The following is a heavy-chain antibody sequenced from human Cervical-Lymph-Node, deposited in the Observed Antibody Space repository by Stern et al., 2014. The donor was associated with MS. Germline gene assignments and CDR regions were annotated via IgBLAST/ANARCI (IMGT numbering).Heavy chain of an antibody. V-gene: IGHV1-58*01. D-gene: IGHD2-21*01. Sequence: QLVESGPEVKKPGTSVKVSCKASGFTFTSSAVQWVRQARGQRLEWLGWIVVGSGKTNYAQKFQERVTITRDMSTSAAYMELSSLGSEDTAVYYCAANSWVDWGQGTLVSVSS. J-gene: IGHJ1*01. CDR3: AANSWVD. CDR2: IVVGSGKT. CDR1: GFTFTSSA.